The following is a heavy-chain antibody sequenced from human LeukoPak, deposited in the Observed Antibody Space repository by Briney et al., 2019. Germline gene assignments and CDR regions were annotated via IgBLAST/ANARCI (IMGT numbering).Heavy chain of an antibody. CDR2: IIPIFGTA. CDR1: GDTFSSYA. Sequence: VASVKVSCKASGDTFSSYAISWVRQAPGQGLEWMGGIIPIFGTANYAQKFQGRVTITADESTSTAYMELSSLRSEDTAVYYCARGFDFTGPFDYWGQGTLVTVSS. D-gene: IGHD3-10*01. J-gene: IGHJ4*02. V-gene: IGHV1-69*13. CDR3: ARGFDFTGPFDY.